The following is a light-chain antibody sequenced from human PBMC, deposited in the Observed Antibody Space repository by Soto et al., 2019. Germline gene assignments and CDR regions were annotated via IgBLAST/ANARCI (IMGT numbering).Light chain of an antibody. Sequence: EIVLTQSPGTLSLSPLERATLSCRASQSVSNNYLAWYQQKPGQAPRLLIYGASSRATDIPDRFSGSGSGTDFTLTISRLEPEDFAVYYCQQLGTFGQGTKVDIK. CDR2: GAS. CDR3: QQLGT. CDR1: QSVSNNY. V-gene: IGKV3-20*01. J-gene: IGKJ1*01.